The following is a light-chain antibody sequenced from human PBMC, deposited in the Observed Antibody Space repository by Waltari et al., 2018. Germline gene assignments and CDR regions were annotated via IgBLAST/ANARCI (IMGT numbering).Light chain of an antibody. CDR2: WAS. V-gene: IGKV4-1*01. CDR3: QQYYSTPLT. J-gene: IGKJ4*01. Sequence: DIVMTQSPDSLPLSLGERATISCKSSQSVLHASNNRNYLAWYQQRPGQSPKLLISWASTRQSGVPDRFSGSGSAADFTLTITSLQAEDVATYYCQQYYSTPLTFGGGTKVAIK. CDR1: QSVLHASNNRNY.